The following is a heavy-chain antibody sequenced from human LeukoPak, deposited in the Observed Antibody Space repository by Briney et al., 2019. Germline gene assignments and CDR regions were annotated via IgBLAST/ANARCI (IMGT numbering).Heavy chain of an antibody. CDR3: ALQPARRLSWFDP. V-gene: IGHV4-34*01. D-gene: IGHD2-2*01. Sequence: NPSETLSLTCAVYGGSFSGYYWSWIRQPPGKGLGWIGEINHSGSTNYNPSLKSRVSISVDTSKNYFSLKLSSVTAADTAVYYCALQPARRLSWFDPWGQGTLVTVSS. CDR1: GGSFSGYY. J-gene: IGHJ5*02. CDR2: INHSGST.